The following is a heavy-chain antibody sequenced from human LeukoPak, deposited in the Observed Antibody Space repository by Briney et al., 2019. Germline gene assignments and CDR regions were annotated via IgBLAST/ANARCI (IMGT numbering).Heavy chain of an antibody. V-gene: IGHV1-18*01. CDR1: GYTFTSYG. J-gene: IGHJ4*02. CDR3: AREMAVMGSSFDY. D-gene: IGHD3-16*01. Sequence: GASVKVSCKASGYTFTSYGISWVRQAPGQGLEWMGWISAYNGNTNYAQKFQGRVTITADKSTSTAYMELSSLRSEDTAVYYCAREMAVMGSSFDYWGQGTLVTVSS. CDR2: ISAYNGNT.